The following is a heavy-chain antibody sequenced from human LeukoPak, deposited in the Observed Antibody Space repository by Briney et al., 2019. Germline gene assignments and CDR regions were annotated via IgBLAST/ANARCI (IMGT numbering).Heavy chain of an antibody. D-gene: IGHD2-15*01. J-gene: IGHJ5*01. CDR2: IGVGSSTM. V-gene: IGHV3-48*01. CDR3: ARDIAHCSGDICYNIRFDS. CDR1: GFTVSSNY. Sequence: GGSLRLSCAASGFTVSSNYMSWVRQAPGKGLEWVSYIGVGSSTMYYADSVKGRFSISRDDAKNSVYLQLNSLRAEDTAVYFCARDIAHCSGDICYNIRFDSWGQGTRVTVSS.